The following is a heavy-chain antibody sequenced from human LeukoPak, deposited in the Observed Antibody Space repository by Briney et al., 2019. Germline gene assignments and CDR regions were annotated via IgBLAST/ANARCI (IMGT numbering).Heavy chain of an antibody. D-gene: IGHD2/OR15-2a*01. V-gene: IGHV3-23*01. CDR1: GFTFSSYA. CDR2: ICGSGGGT. CDR3: AKERSFGTWLGDY. J-gene: IGHJ4*02. Sequence: PGGSLRLSCAASGFTFSSYAMTWVRQAPGKGLEWVSAICGSGGGTYYADSVKGRFTISRDNSKNTLYLQLNSLRAADTAMYYCAKERSFGTWLGDYWGQGALVTVSS.